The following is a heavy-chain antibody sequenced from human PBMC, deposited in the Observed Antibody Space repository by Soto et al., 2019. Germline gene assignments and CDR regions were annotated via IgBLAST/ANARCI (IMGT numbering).Heavy chain of an antibody. CDR2: ISFNGDEK. CDR1: GFTFRRYA. CDR3: AREDWSAYHRDF. V-gene: IGHV3-30*03. Sequence: PGGSLRLSCAASGFTFRRYAMHWVRQAPGKGLEWVAVISFNGDEKYYADSVKGRFSISRDNSKDTLSLQMNSLRIDDTALYFCAREDWSAYHRDFWGQGALVTVSS. J-gene: IGHJ4*02. D-gene: IGHD3-3*01.